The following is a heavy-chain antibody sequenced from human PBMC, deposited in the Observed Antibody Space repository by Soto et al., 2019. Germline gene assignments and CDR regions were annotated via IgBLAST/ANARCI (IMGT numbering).Heavy chain of an antibody. J-gene: IGHJ5*02. Sequence: GGSLRLSCAGSGFTFGDSYMSWIRQAPGKGLEWLSYISPGSRYPAYADSVKGRFTISRDNAKRSLYPQMMSLTAEDTAIYYCVRGGGGGLFDPWGQGTMVTVSS. D-gene: IGHD2-15*01. CDR1: GFTFGDSY. CDR2: ISPGSRYP. V-gene: IGHV3-11*06. CDR3: VRGGGGGLFDP.